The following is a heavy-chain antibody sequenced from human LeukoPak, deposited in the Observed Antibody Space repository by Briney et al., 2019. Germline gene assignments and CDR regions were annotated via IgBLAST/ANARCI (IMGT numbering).Heavy chain of an antibody. CDR3: ARDLTLGDGVVLLHDY. D-gene: IGHD3-3*01. J-gene: IGHJ4*02. V-gene: IGHV4-4*07. CDR1: GGSISSYY. Sequence: PSETLSLTCTVSGGSISSYYWSWIRQPAGKGLEWIGRIYTSGSTNYNPSLKSRVTMSVDTSKNQFSLKLSPVTAADTAVYYCARDLTLGDGVVLLHDYWGQGTLVTVSS. CDR2: IYTSGST.